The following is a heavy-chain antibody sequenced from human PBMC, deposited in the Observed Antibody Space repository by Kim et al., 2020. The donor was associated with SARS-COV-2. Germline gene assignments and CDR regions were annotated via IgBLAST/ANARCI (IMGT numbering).Heavy chain of an antibody. D-gene: IGHD3-9*01. J-gene: IGHJ6*02. Sequence: GGSLRLSCAASGFTFSSYGMHWVRQAPGKGLEWVAVIWYDGSNKYYADSVKGRFTISRDNSKNTLYLQMNSLRAEDTAVYYCARDFGSVLRYFDWFSQESPVYGMDVWGQGTTVTVSS. CDR1: GFTFSSYG. CDR3: ARDFGSVLRYFDWFSQESPVYGMDV. CDR2: IWYDGSNK. V-gene: IGHV3-33*01.